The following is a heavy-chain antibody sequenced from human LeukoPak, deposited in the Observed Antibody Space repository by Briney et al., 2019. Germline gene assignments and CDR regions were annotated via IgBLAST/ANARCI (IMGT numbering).Heavy chain of an antibody. CDR3: AKAKVDPRRFDP. V-gene: IGHV3-7*01. CDR1: GFTFSNYW. D-gene: IGHD3-9*01. CDR2: IKQDVGEQ. J-gene: IGHJ5*02. Sequence: GGSLRLSCAASGFTFSNYWMRWVRQAPGKGLAWVANIKQDVGEQYYVDSVRGRFTISRDNCKIPLYLQMNGLKAEDTAVYYCAKAKVDPRRFDPWGQGTLVTVSS.